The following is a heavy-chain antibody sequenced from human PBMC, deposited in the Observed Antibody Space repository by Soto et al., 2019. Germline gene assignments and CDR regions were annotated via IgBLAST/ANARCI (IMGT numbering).Heavy chain of an antibody. CDR3: ARGVVVVVDANPNNWFDT. Sequence: SETLSLTCTVSGGSISSGDYYWSWIRQPPGKGLEWIGYIYYSGSTYYNPSLKSRVTISVDTSKNQFSLKLSSVTAADTAVYYCARGVVVVVDANPNNWFDTWGQGTLVTVSS. J-gene: IGHJ5*02. V-gene: IGHV4-30-4*01. D-gene: IGHD2-15*01. CDR1: GGSISSGDYY. CDR2: IYYSGST.